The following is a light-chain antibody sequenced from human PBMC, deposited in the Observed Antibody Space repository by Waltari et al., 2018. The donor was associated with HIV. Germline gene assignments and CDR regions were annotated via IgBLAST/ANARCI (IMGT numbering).Light chain of an antibody. CDR1: RKVNNH. CDR2: GAS. V-gene: IGKV3-15*01. Sequence: EIVMTQSPTTLSVSPGARVTLSCRVSRKVNNHLAWYHKKLGQAPRLLIYGASTRATVLPARFSGRWSGTEFTLSISSLQSEDVAVYYCQQYDKWPLTFGGGTKVEI. J-gene: IGKJ4*01. CDR3: QQYDKWPLT.